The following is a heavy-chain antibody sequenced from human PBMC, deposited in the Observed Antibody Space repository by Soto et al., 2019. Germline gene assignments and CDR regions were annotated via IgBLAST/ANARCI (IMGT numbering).Heavy chain of an antibody. CDR3: VQSRRGGDFLQHYSSHSYYGLDV. D-gene: IGHD2-21*02. CDR1: GLSLSTTGVG. V-gene: IGHV2-5*02. J-gene: IGHJ6*02. CDR2: IYWDGGK. Sequence: QITLKASGPTLVKPTQTLTLTCTFSGLSLSTTGVGVGWIRQPPGKTPEWLALIYWDGGKRYSPPLQSRITITNHTSKIQVVFIMTNMDPVDTATYYCVQSRRGGDFLQHYSSHSYYGLDVWGQGTTVTVSS.